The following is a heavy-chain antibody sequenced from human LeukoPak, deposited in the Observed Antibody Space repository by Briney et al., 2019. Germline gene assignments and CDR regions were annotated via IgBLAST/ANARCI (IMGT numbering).Heavy chain of an antibody. CDR2: IIPIFGTA. V-gene: IGHV1-69*05. CDR1: GGTFSSYA. Sequence: SVKVSCKASGGTFSSYAISWVRQAPGQGLEWMGGIIPIFGTANYAQKFQGRVTITTDESTSTAYMELSSLRSEDTAVYYCARNDYGDYYFDYWGQGTLVTVSS. D-gene: IGHD4-17*01. J-gene: IGHJ4*02. CDR3: ARNDYGDYYFDY.